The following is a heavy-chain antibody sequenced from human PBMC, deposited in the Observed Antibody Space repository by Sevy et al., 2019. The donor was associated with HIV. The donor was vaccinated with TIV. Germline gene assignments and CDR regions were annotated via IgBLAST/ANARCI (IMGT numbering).Heavy chain of an antibody. V-gene: IGHV3-15*01. CDR3: TKVPMNRYYYYGMDV. CDR1: GFTFSNAW. J-gene: IGHJ6*02. Sequence: GGSLRLSCAASGFTFSNAWMSWVRQAPGKGLEWVGRIKSKTDGGTTDYAAPVKGRFTISREDSKNTLYLQMNSLKTEDTAVYYCTKVPMNRYYYYGMDVWGQGTTVTVSS. CDR2: IKSKTDGGTT.